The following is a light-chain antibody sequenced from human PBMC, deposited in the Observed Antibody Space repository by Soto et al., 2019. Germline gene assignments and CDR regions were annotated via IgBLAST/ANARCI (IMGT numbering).Light chain of an antibody. Sequence: DIQMTQSPSTLSASVGDRVTITCRASQSITTWLAWYQQKPGKAPKLLIYKTTNLQSGSPSRLSGSGSGTEFSLTISSLQPEDFAIYYCEQYNDYQYTFGQGTKLEIK. CDR1: QSITTW. CDR3: EQYNDYQYT. V-gene: IGKV1-5*03. J-gene: IGKJ2*01. CDR2: KTT.